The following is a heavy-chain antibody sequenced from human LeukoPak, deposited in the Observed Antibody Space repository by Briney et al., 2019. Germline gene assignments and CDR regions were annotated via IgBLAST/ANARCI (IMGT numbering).Heavy chain of an antibody. CDR2: ISWDGSNT. CDR3: AKDIIHRGGNYYAEFAFDL. D-gene: IGHD3-22*01. Sequence: PGGSLRLPCAASGFTFDDYAMHWVRQAPGKGLEWVSVISWDGSNTYYADSVKGRFSISKDNSNNSLYLQMNSLRTEDTALYYCAKDIIHRGGNYYAEFAFDLWGRGTMVTVSS. CDR1: GFTFDDYA. V-gene: IGHV3-43D*03. J-gene: IGHJ3*01.